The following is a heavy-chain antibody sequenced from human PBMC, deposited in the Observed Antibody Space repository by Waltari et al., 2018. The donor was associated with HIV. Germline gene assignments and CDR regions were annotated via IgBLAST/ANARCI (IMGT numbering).Heavy chain of an antibody. CDR1: GFTFSGSA. CDR2: IRSKANSYAT. V-gene: IGHV3-73*01. J-gene: IGHJ6*02. Sequence: EVQLVESGGGLVQPGGSLKLSCAASGFTFSGSAMHWVRQASGKGLEWVGRIRSKANSYATAYAASVKGRFTISRDDSKNTAYLQMNSLKTEDTVVYYCTRRQLVPEAPQGYGMDVWGQGTTVTVSS. D-gene: IGHD6-6*01. CDR3: TRRQLVPEAPQGYGMDV.